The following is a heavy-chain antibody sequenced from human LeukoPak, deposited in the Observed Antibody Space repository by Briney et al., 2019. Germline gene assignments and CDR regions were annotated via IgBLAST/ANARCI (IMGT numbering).Heavy chain of an antibody. V-gene: IGHV3-23*01. J-gene: IGHJ4*02. Sequence: GASLRLSCAASGFTFSNYAMSWVRQAPGKGLEWVSAITGSGAVTYYADSVKGRFTISRDNSKNTLYLQMNSLRAEDTAVYYCARDTINYDILTGFRYWGQGTLVTVSS. D-gene: IGHD3-9*01. CDR3: ARDTINYDILTGFRY. CDR2: ITGSGAVT. CDR1: GFTFSNYA.